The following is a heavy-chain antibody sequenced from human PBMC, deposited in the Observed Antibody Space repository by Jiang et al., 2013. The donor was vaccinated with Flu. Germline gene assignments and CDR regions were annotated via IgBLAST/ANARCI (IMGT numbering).Heavy chain of an antibody. V-gene: IGHV1-8*01. Sequence: VQLVESGAEVKKPGASVKVSCKASGYTFTSYDINWVRQATGQGLEWMGWMNPNSGNTAYTQKFQGRVTMTRDTSISTAYMELSSLRSEDTAVYYCARGGYCGDTNCSAQIFYWGQGSLVTVSS. CDR2: MNPNSGNT. CDR1: GYTFTSYD. J-gene: IGHJ4*02. D-gene: IGHD2-2*01. CDR3: ARGGYCGDTNCSAQIFY.